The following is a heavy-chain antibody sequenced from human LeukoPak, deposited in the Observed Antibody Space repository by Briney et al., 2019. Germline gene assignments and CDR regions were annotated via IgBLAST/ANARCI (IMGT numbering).Heavy chain of an antibody. CDR2: IYHSGST. CDR3: ARELRTGYYAHFDY. D-gene: IGHD3/OR15-3a*01. J-gene: IGHJ4*02. Sequence: PSGTLSLTCAVSGGSISSSNWWSWVRQPPGKGLEWIGEIYHSGSTNYNPSLKSRVTISVDKSKNQFSLKLSSVTAADTAVYHCARELRTGYYAHFDYWGQGTLVTVSS. V-gene: IGHV4-4*02. CDR1: GGSISSSNW.